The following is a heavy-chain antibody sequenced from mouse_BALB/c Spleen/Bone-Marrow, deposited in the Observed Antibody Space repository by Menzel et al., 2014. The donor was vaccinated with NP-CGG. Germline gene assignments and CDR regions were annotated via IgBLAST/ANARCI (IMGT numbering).Heavy chain of an antibody. D-gene: IGHD2-4*01. V-gene: IGHV5-6-4*01. CDR1: GFTFSSYS. Sequence: DVMLVESGGGLVKPGGSLKLSCAASGFTFSSYSMSWVRQTPEKRLEWVATISSGGHYTYYPDSVKGRFTISRDNAKNTLYLQMSSLKSEDTAMYYWSKDGGYEYSYYCDYWGQGTTRTVSS. CDR2: ISSGGHYT. J-gene: IGHJ2*01. CDR3: SKDGGYEYSYYCDY.